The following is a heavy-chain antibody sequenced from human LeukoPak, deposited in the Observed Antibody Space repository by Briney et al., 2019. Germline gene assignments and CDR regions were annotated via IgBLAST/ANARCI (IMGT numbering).Heavy chain of an antibody. CDR1: GFTFSSYE. CDR3: VELGITMIGGV. CDR2: ISSSGSTI. J-gene: IGHJ6*04. V-gene: IGHV3-48*03. Sequence: GGTLRLSCAASGFTFSSYEMNWVRQAPGKGLEWVSYISSSGSTIYYADSVKGRFTISRDNAKNSLYLQMNSLRAEDTAVYYCVELGITMIGGVWGKGTTVTISS. D-gene: IGHD3-10*02.